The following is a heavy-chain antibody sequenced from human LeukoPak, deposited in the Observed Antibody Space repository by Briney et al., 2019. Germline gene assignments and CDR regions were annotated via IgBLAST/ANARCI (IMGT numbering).Heavy chain of an antibody. V-gene: IGHV6-1*01. Sequence: SQTPSLTCAISGDSVSSNSAAWNWIRQSPSRGLEWLGRTYYRSKWYNDYAVSVKSRITINPDTSKNQFSLQLNSVTPEDTAVYYCVRSKVPAHAFDIWGQGTMVTVSS. CDR2: TYYRSKWYN. CDR1: GDSVSSNSAA. J-gene: IGHJ3*02. CDR3: VRSKVPAHAFDI.